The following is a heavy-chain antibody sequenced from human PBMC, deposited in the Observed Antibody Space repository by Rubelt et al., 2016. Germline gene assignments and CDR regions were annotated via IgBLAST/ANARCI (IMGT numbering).Heavy chain of an antibody. CDR1: GGSISSSSHY. J-gene: IGHJ5*02. CDR2: IFYSGST. D-gene: IGHD6-25*01. Sequence: QLQLQESGSGLVKPSQTLSLTCTVSGGSISSSSHYWGWIRPPPGKGLEWIGSIFYSGSTYYNPSLKSRVPISVDTAKNKFSRKLNSVTAADTAVYYWARDGRPWFDPWGQGTLVTVSS. CDR3: ARDGRPWFDP. V-gene: IGHV4-39*07.